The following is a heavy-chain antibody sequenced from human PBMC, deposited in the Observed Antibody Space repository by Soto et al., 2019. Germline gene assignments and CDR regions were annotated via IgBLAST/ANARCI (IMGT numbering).Heavy chain of an antibody. V-gene: IGHV6-1*01. CDR3: ARTTWLDYAFDI. Sequence: SQTLSLTCAISGDSVSSNSVAWNWIRQSPSRGLEWLGRTYYTSKWYSDYVGSVKSRITINPDTSKNQFSLQLTSLTPEDTAVYYCARTTWLDYAFDIWGQGTMVTVSS. D-gene: IGHD6-19*01. CDR2: TYYTSKWYS. CDR1: GDSVSSNSVA. J-gene: IGHJ3*02.